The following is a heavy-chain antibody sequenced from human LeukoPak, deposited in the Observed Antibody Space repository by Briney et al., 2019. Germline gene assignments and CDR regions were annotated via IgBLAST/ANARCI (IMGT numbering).Heavy chain of an antibody. J-gene: IGHJ3*02. D-gene: IGHD6-13*01. CDR3: TTDPRIAADAFDI. Sequence: PGGSLRLSCAASGFTFSNAWMSWVRQAPGKGLEWVGRIKSKTDGGTTDYAAPVKGRFTISRDDSKNTLYLQMNSLKTEDTAVYYCTTDPRIAADAFDIWGQGTMVTVSS. CDR1: GFTFSNAW. V-gene: IGHV3-15*01. CDR2: IKSKTDGGTT.